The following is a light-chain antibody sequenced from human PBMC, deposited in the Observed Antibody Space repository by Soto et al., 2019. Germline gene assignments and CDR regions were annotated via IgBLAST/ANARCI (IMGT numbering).Light chain of an antibody. V-gene: IGKV3-15*01. CDR2: EAS. CDR3: QKYNQWPWT. Sequence: VVMTQSPAALSVFPGERAVLSCRASQSLGSNLAWYHHKPGQAPRLLLYEASIRATGIPARFSGDGSGTEFTLTISSLQSEDFGIYYCQKYNQWPWTFGPGTNVEI. CDR1: QSLGSN. J-gene: IGKJ1*01.